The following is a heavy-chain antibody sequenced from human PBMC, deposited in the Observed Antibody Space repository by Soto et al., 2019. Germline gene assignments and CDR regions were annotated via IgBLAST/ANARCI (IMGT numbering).Heavy chain of an antibody. CDR3: SKGVRDTIICGMDV. CDR1: GFSFDEYA. V-gene: IGHV3-9*01. J-gene: IGHJ6*02. CDR2: ISWNSGRI. Sequence: EVQLVESGGGSVQPGRSLRLSFAASGFSFDEYAMHWVRQVPGKGLEWVSGISWNSGRIDYADSVKGRFTISRDNAKTSLYLEMNSLRAEDTALYYCSKGVRDTIICGMDVWGQGTMVTVSS. D-gene: IGHD3-9*01.